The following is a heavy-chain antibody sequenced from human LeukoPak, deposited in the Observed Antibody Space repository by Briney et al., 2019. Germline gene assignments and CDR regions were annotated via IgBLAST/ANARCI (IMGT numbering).Heavy chain of an antibody. CDR2: ISSNGGST. J-gene: IGHJ4*02. Sequence: GGSLRLSCVGSGFPISDHAMSWVRQAPGKGLEWVSVISSNGGSTYYADSVKGRFTISRDNAKSSLYLQMNSLRAEDTALYHCARHSPLWGYWGQGTLVTVSS. CDR3: ARHSPLWGY. V-gene: IGHV3-23*01. D-gene: IGHD7-27*01. CDR1: GFPISDHA.